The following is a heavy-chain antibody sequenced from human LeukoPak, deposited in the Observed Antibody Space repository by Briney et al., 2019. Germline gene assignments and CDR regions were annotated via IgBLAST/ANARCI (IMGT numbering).Heavy chain of an antibody. CDR2: IYYNGST. V-gene: IGHV4-59*08. J-gene: IGHJ5*02. CDR1: GDSISNYY. D-gene: IGHD3-22*01. Sequence: PSETLSLTCTVSGDSISNYYWSWIRLPPGKGLEWIGYIYYNGSTKCNPSLKSRVTMSVDTSKNQFSLKLSSVTAADTAVYYCARHDTSDYYDSSVWWFDPWGQGTLVTVSS. CDR3: ARHDTSDYYDSSVWWFDP.